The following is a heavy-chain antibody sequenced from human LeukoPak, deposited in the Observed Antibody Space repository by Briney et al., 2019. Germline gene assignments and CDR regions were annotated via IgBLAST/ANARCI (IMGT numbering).Heavy chain of an antibody. D-gene: IGHD3-9*01. V-gene: IGHV3-7*01. Sequence: GGSLRLSCAASGFTFSSYWMSWVRQAPGKGLEWVANIKQDGSEKYYVDSVKGRFTISRDNAKNSLYLQMNSLRAEDTAVYYCARDPGHVLRYFDFPWGQGTLVTVSS. CDR3: ARDPGHVLRYFDFP. CDR2: IKQDGSEK. J-gene: IGHJ5*02. CDR1: GFTFSSYW.